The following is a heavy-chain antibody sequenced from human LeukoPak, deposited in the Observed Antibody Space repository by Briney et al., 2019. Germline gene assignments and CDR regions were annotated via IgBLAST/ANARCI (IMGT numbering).Heavy chain of an antibody. Sequence: SVKVSCKASGYTFTSYGISWVRQAPGQGLEWMGGIIPIFGTANYAQKFQGRVTITTDESTSTAYMELSSLRSEDTAVYYCARGGSGSYFDYWGQGTLVTVSS. CDR2: IIPIFGTA. CDR1: GYTFTSYG. D-gene: IGHD3-10*01. CDR3: ARGGSGSYFDY. J-gene: IGHJ4*02. V-gene: IGHV1-69*05.